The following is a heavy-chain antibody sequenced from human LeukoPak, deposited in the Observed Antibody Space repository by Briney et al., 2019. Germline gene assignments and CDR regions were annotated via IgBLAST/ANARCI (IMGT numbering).Heavy chain of an antibody. CDR3: ARRPSTRSHPFDY. Sequence: PSETLSLTCTVSGGSISGHYWYWIRQPPGKGLEWIGYIYYSGSTNYNPSLKSRVTISVDTSKNQFSLRLSSVTAADTAVYYCARRPSTRSHPFDYWGQGTLVTVSS. V-gene: IGHV4-59*11. J-gene: IGHJ4*02. D-gene: IGHD5/OR15-5a*01. CDR1: GGSISGHY. CDR2: IYYSGST.